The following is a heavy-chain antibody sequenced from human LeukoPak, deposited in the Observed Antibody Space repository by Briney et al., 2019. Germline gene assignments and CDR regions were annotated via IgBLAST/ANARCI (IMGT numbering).Heavy chain of an antibody. V-gene: IGHV1-69*04. D-gene: IGHD3-22*01. CDR2: IIPILGIA. CDR3: ARAHYYDSSGYYSLVGY. Sequence: SVKVSFKASGSTFTAYHFHWVRQAPGQGLEWMGRIIPILGIANYAQKFQGRVTITADKSTSTAYMELSSLRSEDTAVYYCARAHYYDSSGYYSLVGYWGQGTLVTVSS. CDR1: GSTFTAYH. J-gene: IGHJ4*02.